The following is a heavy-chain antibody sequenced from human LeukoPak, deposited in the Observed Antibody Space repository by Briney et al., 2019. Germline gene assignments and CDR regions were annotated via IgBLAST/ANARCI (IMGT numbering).Heavy chain of an antibody. D-gene: IGHD1-26*01. Sequence: SETPSLTCAVYGGSFSGYYWSWIRQPPGKGLEWIGEINHSGSTNYNPSLKSRVTISVDTSKNQFSLKLSSVTAADTAVYYCARGGELARVDYWGQGTLVTVSS. CDR1: GGSFSGYY. CDR2: INHSGST. V-gene: IGHV4-34*01. J-gene: IGHJ4*02. CDR3: ARGGELARVDY.